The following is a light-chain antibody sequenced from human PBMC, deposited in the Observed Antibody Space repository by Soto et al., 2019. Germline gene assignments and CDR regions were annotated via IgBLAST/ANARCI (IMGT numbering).Light chain of an antibody. Sequence: SSELTQPPSVSVSPGQTASITCSGDKLADKYGSWYQQKPGQSPVLVIYEDSKRPSGIPERFSGSNSGNTATLTISGTQAMDEADYYCQAWDSSTAVFGGGTKLTVL. CDR2: EDS. V-gene: IGLV3-1*01. CDR3: QAWDSSTAV. J-gene: IGLJ2*01. CDR1: KLADKY.